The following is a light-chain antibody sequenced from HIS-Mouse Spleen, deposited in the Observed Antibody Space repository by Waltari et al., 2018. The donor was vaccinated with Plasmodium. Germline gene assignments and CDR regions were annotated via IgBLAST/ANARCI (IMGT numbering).Light chain of an antibody. CDR3: CSYAGSYTYV. CDR2: DVS. J-gene: IGLJ1*01. Sequence: QSALTQPRSVSGSPGQSVTISCTGTSLDVGGYHYVYWYQQHPGKAPKLMIYDVSKRPSGVPDRFSGSKSGNTASLTISGLQAEDEADYYCCSYAGSYTYVFGTGTKVTVL. V-gene: IGLV2-11*01. CDR1: SLDVGGYHY.